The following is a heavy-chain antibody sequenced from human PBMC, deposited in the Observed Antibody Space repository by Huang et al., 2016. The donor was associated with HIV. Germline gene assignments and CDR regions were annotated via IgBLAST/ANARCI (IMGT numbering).Heavy chain of an antibody. Sequence: QLVESGGDSVQSGRSLRLSCRGSGFIFNDFALNVFRQSPGKGLEWIGFVRSKAFGGASKRAPSVKDRFTVSRDEAKNVAFLQMDNLQVDDTAIYYCSPSGDDYFYFYMDVWGNGTTVIVS. V-gene: IGHV3-49*03. CDR3: SPSGDDYFYFYMDV. J-gene: IGHJ6*03. CDR2: VRSKAFGGAS. D-gene: IGHD4-17*01. CDR1: GFIFNDFA.